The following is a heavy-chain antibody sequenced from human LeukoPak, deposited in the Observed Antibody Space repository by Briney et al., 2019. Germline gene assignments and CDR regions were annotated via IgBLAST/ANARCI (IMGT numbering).Heavy chain of an antibody. D-gene: IGHD4-17*01. CDR2: IKEDGSQK. Sequence: PGGSLRLSCAASGFTFSRSWMIWVRQAPGKGLEWVANIKEDGSQKFYVDSVKGRFTISRDNARNSLYLQMNSLRAEEAAVYYCARGYGDSIHFDYWGQGTLVTVSS. CDR3: ARGYGDSIHFDY. CDR1: GFTFSRSW. V-gene: IGHV3-7*04. J-gene: IGHJ4*02.